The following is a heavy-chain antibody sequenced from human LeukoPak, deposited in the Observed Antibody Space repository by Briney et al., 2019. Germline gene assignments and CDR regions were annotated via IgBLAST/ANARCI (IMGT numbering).Heavy chain of an antibody. CDR2: IYYSGST. J-gene: IGHJ6*02. CDR1: GGSISSYY. D-gene: IGHD2-15*01. V-gene: IGHV4-59*12. CDR3: ARGDVVVVAATYYYYYYGMDV. Sequence: SETLSLTCTVSGGSISSYYWSWIRQPPGKGLEWIGYIYYSGSTNYNPSLKSRVTISVDTSKNQFSLKLSSVTAADTAVYYCARGDVVVVAATYYYYYYGMDVWGQGTTVTVSS.